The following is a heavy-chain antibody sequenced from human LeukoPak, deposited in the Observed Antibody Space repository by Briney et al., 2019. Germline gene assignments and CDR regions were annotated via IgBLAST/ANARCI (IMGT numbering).Heavy chain of an antibody. D-gene: IGHD1-20*01. V-gene: IGHV4-30-4*01. CDR3: ARSYNWNDGFYY. J-gene: IGHJ4*02. CDR2: IYYSGST. Sequence: PSETLSLTCTVSGGSISSGDYYWSWIRQPPGKGLDWIGYIYYSGSTYYNPSLKSRVTISVDTSKNQFSLKLSSVTAADTAVYYCARSYNWNDGFYYWGQGTLVTVSS. CDR1: GGSISSGDYY.